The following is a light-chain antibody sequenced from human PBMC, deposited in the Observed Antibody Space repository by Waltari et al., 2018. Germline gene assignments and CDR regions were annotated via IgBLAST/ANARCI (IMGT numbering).Light chain of an antibody. CDR1: SSDIGGSKF. Sequence: QSALTQPASVSGSPGQSITISCSGASSDIGGSKFVSWYQQHPDKPPKLMVLEVSKRPPGVSNRCSGTKSDNTASLTISGLQAEDEGDYYCASYTSVSTLVVFGGGTKLTVL. J-gene: IGLJ2*01. CDR2: EVS. V-gene: IGLV2-14*01. CDR3: ASYTSVSTLVV.